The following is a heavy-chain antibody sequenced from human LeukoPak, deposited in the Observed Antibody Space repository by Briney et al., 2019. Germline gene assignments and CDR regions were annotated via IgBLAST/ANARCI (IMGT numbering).Heavy chain of an antibody. D-gene: IGHD3-10*01. CDR3: AREAPHYYGSGSSYYYYYYMDV. Sequence: PSETLSLTCTVSGGSISSSSYYWSWIRQPPGKGLEWIGYIYYSGSTNYNPSLKSRVTISVDTSKNQFSLKLSSVTAADTAVYYCAREAPHYYGSGSSYYYYYYMDVWGKGTTVTVSS. V-gene: IGHV4-61*01. CDR2: IYYSGST. CDR1: GGSISSSSYY. J-gene: IGHJ6*03.